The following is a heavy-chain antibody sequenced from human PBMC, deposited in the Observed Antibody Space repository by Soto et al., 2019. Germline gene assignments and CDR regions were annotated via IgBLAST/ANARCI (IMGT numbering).Heavy chain of an antibody. CDR2: ISGSGGST. Sequence: RGSLRLSCAASGFTFSSYAMSWVRQAPGKGLEWVSAISGSGGSTYYADSVKGRFTISRDNSKNTLYLQMNSLRAEDTAVYYCAKDRHYYDSSDYWGQGTLVTVSS. V-gene: IGHV3-23*01. CDR3: AKDRHYYDSSDY. J-gene: IGHJ4*02. D-gene: IGHD3-22*01. CDR1: GFTFSSYA.